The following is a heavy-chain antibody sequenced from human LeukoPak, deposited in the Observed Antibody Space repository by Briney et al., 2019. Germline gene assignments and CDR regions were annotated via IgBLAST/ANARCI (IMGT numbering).Heavy chain of an antibody. V-gene: IGHV3-33*01. CDR1: GFTFSSYG. Sequence: PGRSLRLSCAASGFTFSSYGMHWVRQAPGKGLEWVAVIWYDGSNKYYADSVKGRFTISRDNSKNTLYLQMNGLRAEDTAVYYCARNANYGEGYYFDYWGQGTLVTVSS. J-gene: IGHJ4*02. CDR2: IWYDGSNK. CDR3: ARNANYGEGYYFDY. D-gene: IGHD3-10*01.